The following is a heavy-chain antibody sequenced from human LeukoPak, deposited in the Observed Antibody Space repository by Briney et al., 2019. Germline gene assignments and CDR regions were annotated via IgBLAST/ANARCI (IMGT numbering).Heavy chain of an antibody. D-gene: IGHD4-17*01. J-gene: IGHJ4*02. V-gene: IGHV1-2*02. CDR2: INPKSDYT. CDR1: GYTFTDYY. CDR3: ARVKGLYGDYGEIDY. Sequence: ASVKASCKASGYTFTDYYMHWVRQAPGQGLEWMGWINPKSDYTNYAQKFQGRVTMTRDTSISTAYMELSRLRSDDTAVYYCARVKGLYGDYGEIDYWGQGTLVTVPS.